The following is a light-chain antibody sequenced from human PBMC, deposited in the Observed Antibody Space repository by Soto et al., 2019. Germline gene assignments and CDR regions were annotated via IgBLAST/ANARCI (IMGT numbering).Light chain of an antibody. V-gene: IGKV3D-20*02. Sequence: EIVLTQSPATLSLSPGERATLSCRASQSVSSSYLAWYQQKPGQAPRLLIYGASSRATGIPDRLSGSGSGTDFTLTISRLEPEDFAVYYCQQRGNWPPITFGQGTRLEIK. J-gene: IGKJ5*01. CDR2: GAS. CDR1: QSVSSSY. CDR3: QQRGNWPPIT.